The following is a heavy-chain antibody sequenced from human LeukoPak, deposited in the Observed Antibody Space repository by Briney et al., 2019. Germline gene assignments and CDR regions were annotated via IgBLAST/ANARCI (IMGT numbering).Heavy chain of an antibody. J-gene: IGHJ4*02. CDR1: GLSLSAGGVG. Sequence: SAPTLAKPTPTLTLTCTFSGLSLSAGGVGVAWIRQIPGKALEWLALIYWDDGNTYSPSLKSRLINLKETCKSQVGHTMTNMDPVDTATYYCAHLETSTVNDYWGQVTLGTVSS. D-gene: IGHD3-3*01. V-gene: IGHV2-5*02. CDR3: AHLETSTVNDY. CDR2: IYWDDGN.